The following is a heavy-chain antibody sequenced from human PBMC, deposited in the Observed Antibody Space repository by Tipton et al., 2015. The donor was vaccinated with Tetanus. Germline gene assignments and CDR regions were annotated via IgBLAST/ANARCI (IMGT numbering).Heavy chain of an antibody. CDR2: IYYSGST. D-gene: IGHD2-8*01. Sequence: TLSLTCTVSGGSISSSNYYWGWIRQPPGKGLEWIGRIYYSGSTSYNPSLKSRVTISVDTSKNQFSLRLSSVTAADTAVYYCARRQTYCTNGFCPFENWGQGTLVTVSS. J-gene: IGHJ4*02. V-gene: IGHV4-39*01. CDR3: ARRQTYCTNGFCPFEN. CDR1: GGSISSSNYY.